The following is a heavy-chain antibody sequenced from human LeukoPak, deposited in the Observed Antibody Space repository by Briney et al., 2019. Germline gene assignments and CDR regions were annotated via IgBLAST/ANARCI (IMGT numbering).Heavy chain of an antibody. CDR2: IYHSGST. CDR3: ASYSSSWYDDY. Sequence: PSETLSLTCTVSGGSISTYFWSWIRQPPGKGLEWIGYIYHSGSTYYNPSLKSRVTISVDRSKNQFSLKLSSVTAADTAVYYCASYSSSWYDDYWGQGTLVTVSS. J-gene: IGHJ4*02. D-gene: IGHD6-13*01. CDR1: GGSISTYF. V-gene: IGHV4-30-2*01.